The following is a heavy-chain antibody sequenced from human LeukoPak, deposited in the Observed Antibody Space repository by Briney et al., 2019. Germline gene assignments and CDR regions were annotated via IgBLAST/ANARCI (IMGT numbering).Heavy chain of an antibody. V-gene: IGHV4-59*01. J-gene: IGHJ4*02. Sequence: SETLSLTCTVSGDSISSYYWSWIRQPPGKGLEWIGYIYYSGSTNYNPSLKSRVTISVDTSKNQFSLKLSSVTAADTAVYYCARVIRSMGIFDYWGQGTLVTVSS. CDR1: GDSISSYY. CDR2: IYYSGST. CDR3: ARVIRSMGIFDY. D-gene: IGHD2/OR15-2a*01.